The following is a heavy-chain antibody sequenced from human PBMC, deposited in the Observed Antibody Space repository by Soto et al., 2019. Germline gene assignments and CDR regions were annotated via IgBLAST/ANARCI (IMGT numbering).Heavy chain of an antibody. Sequence: SETLSLTCNVSAGYISTGNYYWSWIRQSPGKGLEWIGHMYYSGTTYYNPSFKSRVTIXXXXSXKXFXLXXXSVPXADTAIYYCVSRQQQVALVEYWGQGILVTVS. V-gene: IGHV4-30-4*01. CDR2: MYYSGTT. CDR1: AGYISTGNYY. CDR3: VSRQQQVALVEY. D-gene: IGHD6-13*01. J-gene: IGHJ4*02.